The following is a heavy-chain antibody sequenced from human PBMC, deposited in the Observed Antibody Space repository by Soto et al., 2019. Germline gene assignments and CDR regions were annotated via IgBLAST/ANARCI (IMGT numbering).Heavy chain of an antibody. CDR1: GFPFSSYA. CDR2: ISGSGGST. Sequence: PGGSHRLSSTASGFPFSSYAMSWVRQAPGKGLEWVSAISGSGGSTYYADSVKGRFTISRDNSKNTLYLQMNSLRAEDTAVYYCAKDRGYSYGYDYYGMDVWGQGTTVTVSS. V-gene: IGHV3-23*01. J-gene: IGHJ6*02. CDR3: AKDRGYSYGYDYYGMDV. D-gene: IGHD5-18*01.